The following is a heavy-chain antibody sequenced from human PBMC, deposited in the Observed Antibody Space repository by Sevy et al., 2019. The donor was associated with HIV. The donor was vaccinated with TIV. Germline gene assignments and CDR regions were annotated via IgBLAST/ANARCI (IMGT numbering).Heavy chain of an antibody. D-gene: IGHD3-10*01. CDR2: IYHNGST. Sequence: SETLSLTCTVSGDSFSNYYWSWIRQSPGKGLEWIGYIYHNGSTNFNRSLKRRVTISVYTSKNQFSLKLNSVTAADTAVYYCARGQVLFDYWGQGTLVTVSS. CDR3: ARGQVLFDY. CDR1: GDSFSNYY. V-gene: IGHV4-59*01. J-gene: IGHJ4*02.